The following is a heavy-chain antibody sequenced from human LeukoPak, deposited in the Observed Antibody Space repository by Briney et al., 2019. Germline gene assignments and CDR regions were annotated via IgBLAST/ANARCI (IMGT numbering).Heavy chain of an antibody. CDR2: ITGDGTRT. D-gene: IGHD1-14*01. CDR3: ASRPRADMGPLDY. J-gene: IGHJ4*02. Sequence: GGSLRLSCAASGFTFSSCAMTWVRQAPGKGLEWVASITGDGTRTYYTDSVKGRFTTSRDNSKNTLYLQMNSLRADETAIYYCASRPRADMGPLDYWGQGTLVTVST. V-gene: IGHV3-23*01. CDR1: GFTFSSCA.